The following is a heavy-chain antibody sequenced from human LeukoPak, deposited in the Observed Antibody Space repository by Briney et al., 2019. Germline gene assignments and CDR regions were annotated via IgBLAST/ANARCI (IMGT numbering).Heavy chain of an antibody. V-gene: IGHV4-59*01. Sequence: SETLSLTCTVSGVSISSYYWIWIRQPPGKGLEWSGYIYYSGSTNSNHSLKSRVTVSVAASKNQFSLKLSSVTAADTAVYYCASVLTGSYYYYGMDVWGQGTTVTVSS. J-gene: IGHJ6*02. D-gene: IGHD3-9*01. CDR3: ASVLTGSYYYYGMDV. CDR1: GVSISSYY. CDR2: IYYSGST.